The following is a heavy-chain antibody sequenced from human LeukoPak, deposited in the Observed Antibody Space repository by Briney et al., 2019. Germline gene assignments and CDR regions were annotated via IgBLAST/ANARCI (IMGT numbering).Heavy chain of an antibody. Sequence: GGSLRLSCAASGFTFSSYWMHWVRQAPGKGLEWVSYISSSGAYRNHADSVKGRFTISRDNAKNSLYLQMNSLRAEDTAIYYCAREITVAGKEGAFDIWGPGTMLTVSS. CDR1: GFTFSSYW. J-gene: IGHJ3*02. D-gene: IGHD6-19*01. CDR2: ISSSGAYR. V-gene: IGHV3-21*05. CDR3: AREITVAGKEGAFDI.